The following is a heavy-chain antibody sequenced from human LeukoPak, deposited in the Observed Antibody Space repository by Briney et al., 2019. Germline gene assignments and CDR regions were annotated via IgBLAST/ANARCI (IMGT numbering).Heavy chain of an antibody. Sequence: SETLSLTCAVHGGSLSGFYWTWMRQTPGKGPEWIGENTHAGRTAYSSSFRSRATISVDTSHSQFSLLLSSVTAADTAVYYCARGLGEGYPDHWGQGTLVTVSS. CDR3: ARGLGEGYPDH. J-gene: IGHJ4*02. CDR2: NTHAGRT. CDR1: GGSLSGFY. V-gene: IGHV4-34*01. D-gene: IGHD5-24*01.